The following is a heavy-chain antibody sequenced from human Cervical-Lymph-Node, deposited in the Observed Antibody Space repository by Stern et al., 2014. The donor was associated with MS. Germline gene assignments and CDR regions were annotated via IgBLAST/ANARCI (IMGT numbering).Heavy chain of an antibody. V-gene: IGHV1-18*01. CDR2: ISSYNGNT. Sequence: QVQLVQSGPEVRQPGASVRVSCKASGYTFTTPNYGIAWVREAPGRGLEWMGWISSYNGNTVYAQKLQDRVAMTTDTSTSTAYMELRSLISDDTAFYYCARERLRDFNDYHFDSWGQGTLVTVSS. J-gene: IGHJ4*02. D-gene: IGHD4-11*01. CDR3: ARERLRDFNDYHFDS. CDR1: GYTFTTPNYG.